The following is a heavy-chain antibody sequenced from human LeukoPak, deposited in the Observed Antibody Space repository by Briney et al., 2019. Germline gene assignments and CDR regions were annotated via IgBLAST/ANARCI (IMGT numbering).Heavy chain of an antibody. CDR2: IWYDGSNK. D-gene: IGHD3-22*01. J-gene: IGHJ3*02. V-gene: IGHV3-33*01. CDR3: AREYYYDSSGYSADAFDI. CDR1: GFTFSSYG. Sequence: GGSLRLSCAASGFTFSSYGMHWVRQAPGKGLEWVAVIWYDGSNKYYADSVKGRFTISRDNSKNTLYPQMNSLRAEDTAVYYCAREYYYDSSGYSADAFDIWGQGTMVTVSS.